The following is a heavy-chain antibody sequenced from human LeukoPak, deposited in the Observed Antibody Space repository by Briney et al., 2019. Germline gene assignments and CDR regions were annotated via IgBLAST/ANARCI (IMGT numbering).Heavy chain of an antibody. Sequence: ETSETLSLTCTVSGGSISSSSYYWGWIRQPPGKGLEWIGSIHYTGSTYYNPSLKSRITISVDTSKNQLSLKLSSVTAADTAVYYCARFKAELDGLLLWFGEIDYYFDYWGQGTLVTVSS. CDR3: ARFKAELDGLLLWFGEIDYYFDY. D-gene: IGHD3-10*01. CDR2: IHYTGST. J-gene: IGHJ4*02. V-gene: IGHV4-39*01. CDR1: GGSISSSSYY.